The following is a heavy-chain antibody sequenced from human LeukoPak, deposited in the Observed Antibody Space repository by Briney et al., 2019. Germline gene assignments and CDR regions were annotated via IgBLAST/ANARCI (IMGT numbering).Heavy chain of an antibody. Sequence: ASVKVSCKASGYTFTSYDINWVRQATGQGLEWMGWMNPNSGNTGYAQKFQGRVTITRNTSISTAYMELRGLRSDDTAVYYCARDWCSSTSCYFGYWGQGTLVTVSS. CDR2: MNPNSGNT. V-gene: IGHV1-8*03. J-gene: IGHJ4*02. CDR3: ARDWCSSTSCYFGY. D-gene: IGHD2-2*01. CDR1: GYTFTSYD.